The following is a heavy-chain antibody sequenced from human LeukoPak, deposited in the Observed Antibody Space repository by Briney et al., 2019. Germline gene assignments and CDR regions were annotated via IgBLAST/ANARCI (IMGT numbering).Heavy chain of an antibody. Sequence: GGSLRLSCAVSGFSVSNNYMSWVRQAPGKGLEWVSVMYSGGTTHYADSVKGRFTISRDNSKSTLYLQMNSLRAEDTAVYYCARVGLGDYFDFWGQGTLVTVSS. CDR2: MYSGGTT. CDR3: ARVGLGDYFDF. J-gene: IGHJ4*02. V-gene: IGHV3-53*01. D-gene: IGHD7-27*01. CDR1: GFSVSNNY.